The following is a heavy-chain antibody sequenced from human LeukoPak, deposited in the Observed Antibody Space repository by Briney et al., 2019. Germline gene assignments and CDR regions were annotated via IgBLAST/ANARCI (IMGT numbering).Heavy chain of an antibody. V-gene: IGHV5-51*01. CDR3: ASSSSGYPPYFDY. J-gene: IGHJ4*02. CDR1: GYIFTSYW. Sequence: PGESLKISCKGSGYIFTSYWIGWVRQLPGKGLEWMGIIYPGDSDTRYSSSFQGQVTISADKSISTAYLQWSSLKASDTAMYYCASSSSGYPPYFDYWGQGTLVTVSS. D-gene: IGHD3-22*01. CDR2: IYPGDSDT.